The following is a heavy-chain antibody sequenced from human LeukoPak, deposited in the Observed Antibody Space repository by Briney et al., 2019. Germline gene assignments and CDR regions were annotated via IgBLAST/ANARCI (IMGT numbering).Heavy chain of an antibody. J-gene: IGHJ4*02. V-gene: IGHV3-9*01. CDR2: ISWNSGSI. D-gene: IGHD3-10*01. CDR3: ARYDGGSGPFDY. CDR1: GFTFDDYA. Sequence: PGRSLRLSCAASGFTFDDYAMHWVRQAPGKGLEWVSGISWNSGSIGYADSVKGRFTISRDNAKNSLYLQMNSLRAEDTAVYYCARYDGGSGPFDYWGQGTLVTVSS.